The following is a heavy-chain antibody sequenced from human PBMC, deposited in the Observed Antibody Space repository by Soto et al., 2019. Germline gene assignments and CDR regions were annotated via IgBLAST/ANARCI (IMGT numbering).Heavy chain of an antibody. CDR2: IWNDGNGY. D-gene: IGHD6-13*01. CDR3: ARRQISPPTRGAASARGATDV. V-gene: IGHV3-33*01. Sequence: QVQLVESGGGVVQPGRSLRLSCAASGFTFNNYGMHWVRQAPGKGLEWVAVIWNDGNGYYYANSVKGRFTISRDNSKNTLYLQMSSLRAEDTAVYYCARRQISPPTRGAASARGATDVWGQGTTVTVSS. J-gene: IGHJ6*02. CDR1: GFTFNNYG.